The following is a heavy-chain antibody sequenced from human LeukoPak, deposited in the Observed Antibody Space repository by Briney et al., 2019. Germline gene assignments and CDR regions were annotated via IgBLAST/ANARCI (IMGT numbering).Heavy chain of an antibody. V-gene: IGHV1-69*04. CDR1: GGSHYV. Sequence: SVKVSCKASGGSHYVISWVRQAPGHGLEWMGRIIPFRNIIDYAQNFQDRVTITADKSTSTAYMELSSLRSEDTAVYYCAGRIVDTATLFDYWGQGSLVTVSS. CDR2: IIPFRNII. CDR3: AGRIVDTATLFDY. J-gene: IGHJ4*02. D-gene: IGHD5-18*01.